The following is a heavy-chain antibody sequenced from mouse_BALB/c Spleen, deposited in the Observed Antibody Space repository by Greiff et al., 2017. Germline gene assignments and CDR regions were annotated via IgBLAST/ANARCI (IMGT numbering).Heavy chain of an antibody. Sequence: VKLMESGAELAKPGASVKMSCKASGYTFTSYWMHWVKQRPGQGLEWIGYINPSTGYTEYNQKFKDKATLTADKSSSTAYMQLSSLTSEDSAVYYCAAITTVVATRAYWGQGTLVTVSA. D-gene: IGHD1-1*01. CDR1: GYTFTSYW. J-gene: IGHJ3*01. CDR2: INPSTGYT. CDR3: AAITTVVATRAY. V-gene: IGHV1-7*01.